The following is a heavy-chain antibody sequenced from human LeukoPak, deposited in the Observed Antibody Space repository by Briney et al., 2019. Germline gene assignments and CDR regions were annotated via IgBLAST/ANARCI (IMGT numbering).Heavy chain of an antibody. CDR2: ISYDGSNK. D-gene: IGHD3-22*01. CDR3: ARGSFYYDSSGPAGAFDI. CDR1: GFTFSSYG. J-gene: IGHJ3*02. V-gene: IGHV3-30*03. Sequence: GGSLRLSCAASGFTFSSYGMHWVRQAPGKGLEWVALISYDGSNKYYADSVKGRFTISRDNSKNTLFLQMNSLRTEDTAVYSCARGSFYYDSSGPAGAFDIWGQGTMVTVSS.